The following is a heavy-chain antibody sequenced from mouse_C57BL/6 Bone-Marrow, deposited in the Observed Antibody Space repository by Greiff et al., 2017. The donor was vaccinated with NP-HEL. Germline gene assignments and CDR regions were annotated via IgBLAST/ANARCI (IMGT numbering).Heavy chain of an antibody. J-gene: IGHJ3*01. Sequence: VQLQQPGAELVMPGASVKLSCKASGYTFTSYWMHWVKQRPGQGLEWIGEIDPSDSYTNYNQKFKGKSTLTVATSSSTASLQLSSLTSEDSSVYYCANEGQGAWFAYWGQGTLVTVSA. CDR3: ANEGQGAWFAY. CDR2: IDPSDSYT. CDR1: GYTFTSYW. D-gene: IGHD3-3*01. V-gene: IGHV1-69*01.